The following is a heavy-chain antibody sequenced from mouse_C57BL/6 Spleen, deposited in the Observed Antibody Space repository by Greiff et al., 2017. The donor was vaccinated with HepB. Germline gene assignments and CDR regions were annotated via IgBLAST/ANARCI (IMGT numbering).Heavy chain of an antibody. D-gene: IGHD2-2*01. V-gene: IGHV1-15*01. Sequence: QVQLQQSGAELVRPGASVTLSCKASGYTFTDYEMHWVKQTPVHGLEWIGAIDPETGGTAYNQKFKGKAILTADKSSSTAYMELRSLTSEDSAVYYCTRGATMVTTRGAWFAYWGQGTLVTVSA. CDR1: GYTFTDYE. J-gene: IGHJ3*01. CDR3: TRGATMVTTRGAWFAY. CDR2: IDPETGGT.